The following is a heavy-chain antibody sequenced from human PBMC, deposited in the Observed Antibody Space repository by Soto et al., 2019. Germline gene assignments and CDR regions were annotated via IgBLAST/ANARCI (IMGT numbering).Heavy chain of an antibody. J-gene: IGHJ4*02. CDR3: ARDQTGSGGYSDS. CDR1: GFPFRSYG. V-gene: IGHV3-33*01. D-gene: IGHD2-15*01. Sequence: QVQLVESGGGVVRPGGSLRLSCEGSGFPFRSYGIHWVRQAPGKGLEWLAIIWNDGSNEYYADSVKGRFTISRDNSKNTVYLQVTNLRAEDMAVYFCARDQTGSGGYSDSWGQGTLVTVSS. CDR2: IWNDGSNE.